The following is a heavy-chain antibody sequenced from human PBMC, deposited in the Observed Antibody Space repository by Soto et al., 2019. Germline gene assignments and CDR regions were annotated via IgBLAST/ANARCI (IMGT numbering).Heavy chain of an antibody. CDR3: ARSHAPYYYDTTGFFFGLDV. J-gene: IGHJ6*02. CDR2: MSFDETKK. Sequence: QVRLVESGGGMVQPGRSLRLSCAASGFTFSNYAMHWVRQAPGKGLEWVAVMSFDETKKYHAASVEGRFTISRDNSQNILDLQMNSLRAEDTALYYCARSHAPYYYDTTGFFFGLDVWGQGTTVVVSS. V-gene: IGHV3-30-3*01. D-gene: IGHD3-22*01. CDR1: GFTFSNYA.